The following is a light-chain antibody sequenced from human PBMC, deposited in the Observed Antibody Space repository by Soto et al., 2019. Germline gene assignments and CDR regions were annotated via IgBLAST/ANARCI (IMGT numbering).Light chain of an antibody. CDR3: QYYGNSPLT. V-gene: IGKV3-11*01. J-gene: IGKJ1*01. CDR1: QSVSTY. Sequence: EIVLTQSPATLSLSPGERATLSCRAGQSVSTYVAWYQQKPGQAPRLLIYDASNRATGIPARFSGSGSGTDFTLTINSLEPEDFAVYYCQYYGNSPLTFGQGTKVDFK. CDR2: DAS.